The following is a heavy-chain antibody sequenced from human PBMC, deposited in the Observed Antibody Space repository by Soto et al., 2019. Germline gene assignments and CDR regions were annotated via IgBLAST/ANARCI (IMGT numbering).Heavy chain of an antibody. D-gene: IGHD3-3*01. CDR2: IIPIFGTA. CDR3: ARLQYYDFWSGYYSYGMDV. CDR1: GGTFSSYA. J-gene: IGHJ6*02. V-gene: IGHV1-69*13. Sequence: ASVKVSCKASGGTFSSYAISWVRQAPGQGREWMGEIIPIFGTANYAQKFQGRVTITADESTSTAYMELSSLRSEDTAVYYCARLQYYDFWSGYYSYGMDVWGQGTTVTVSS.